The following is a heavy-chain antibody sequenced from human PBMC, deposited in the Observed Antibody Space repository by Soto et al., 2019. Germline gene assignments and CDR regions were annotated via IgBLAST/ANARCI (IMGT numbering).Heavy chain of an antibody. CDR2: ISGSGGST. Sequence: PGGSLRLSCAASGFTFSSYAMSWVRQAPGKGLEWVSAISGSGGSTYYADSVKGRFTISRDNSKNTLYLQMNSLRAEDTAVYYCAANSGSYYRYLDYWGQGTLVTVSS. D-gene: IGHD3-10*01. CDR3: AANSGSYYRYLDY. J-gene: IGHJ4*02. CDR1: GFTFSSYA. V-gene: IGHV3-23*01.